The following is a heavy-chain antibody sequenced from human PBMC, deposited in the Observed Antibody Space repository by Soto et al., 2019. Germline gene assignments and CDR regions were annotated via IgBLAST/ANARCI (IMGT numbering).Heavy chain of an antibody. Sequence: ASVKVSCKASGYTFTSYAMNWVRQAPGQGLEWMGWINTNTGNPTYAQGFTGRFVFSLDTSVSMAYLQICSLKAEDTAVYYCARDNDMISGPHNWFDPWGQGTLVTVSS. V-gene: IGHV7-4-1*01. D-gene: IGHD3-22*01. CDR3: ARDNDMISGPHNWFDP. CDR2: INTNTGNP. J-gene: IGHJ5*02. CDR1: GYTFTSYA.